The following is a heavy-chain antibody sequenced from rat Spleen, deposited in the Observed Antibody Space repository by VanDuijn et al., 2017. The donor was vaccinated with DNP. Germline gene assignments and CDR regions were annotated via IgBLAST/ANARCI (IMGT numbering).Heavy chain of an antibody. CDR3: ARLILRVWGAMDA. D-gene: IGHD1-7*01. CDR1: GFTFSNYD. Sequence: EVQLVESGGGLVRPGRSLKLSCAASGFTFSNYDMAWVRQAPTKGLEWVASISTSGGSTYYRDSVKGRFTVSRDNAKSTLYLQMDSLRSEDTATYYCARLILRVWGAMDAWGQGTSVTVSS. J-gene: IGHJ4*01. CDR2: ISTSGGST. V-gene: IGHV5-25*01.